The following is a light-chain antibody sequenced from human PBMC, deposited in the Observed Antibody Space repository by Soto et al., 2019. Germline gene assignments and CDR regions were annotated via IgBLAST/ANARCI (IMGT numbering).Light chain of an antibody. CDR3: QQSYSTPLT. V-gene: IGKV1-39*01. J-gene: IGKJ4*01. CDR2: AAS. CDR1: QTISSY. Sequence: DIQMTQSPSSLSASVGDRVTITCRASQTISSYLNWYQQKPGKAPKLLIYAASNLQTGVSSRFSGNGSGTDLTVPISSLHPDDSATYYCQQSYSTPLTVGGGTKVEIK.